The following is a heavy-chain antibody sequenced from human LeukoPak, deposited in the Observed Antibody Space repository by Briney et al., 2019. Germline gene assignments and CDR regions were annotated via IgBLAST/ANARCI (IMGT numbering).Heavy chain of an antibody. Sequence: SETLSLSCTVSGVSISSSSYYWGWIRQPPGKGLEWSGSIYYSGSTYYNPSIKSRITISVDTSKNQFSLKLGSVTAADTAVYYCAREGFDYWGQGTLVTVSS. V-gene: IGHV4-39*01. J-gene: IGHJ4*02. CDR3: AREGFDY. CDR2: IYYSGST. CDR1: GVSISSSSYY.